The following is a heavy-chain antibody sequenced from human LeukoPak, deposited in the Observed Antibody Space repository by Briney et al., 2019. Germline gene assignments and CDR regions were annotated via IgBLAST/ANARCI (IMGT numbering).Heavy chain of an antibody. CDR1: GFTFSSYA. CDR3: AKALIGSPYSSGWNNWFDP. D-gene: IGHD6-19*01. J-gene: IGHJ5*02. CDR2: ISGSGGST. Sequence: QPGGSLRLSCAASGFTFSSYAMSWVRQAPGKGLEWVSAISGSGGSTYYADSVKGRFTISRDNSKNTLYLQMNSLRAEDTAVYYCAKALIGSPYSSGWNNWFDPWGQGTLVTISS. V-gene: IGHV3-23*01.